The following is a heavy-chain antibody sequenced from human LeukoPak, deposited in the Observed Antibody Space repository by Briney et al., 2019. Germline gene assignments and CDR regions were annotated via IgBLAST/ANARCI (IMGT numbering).Heavy chain of an antibody. Sequence: GGSLRLSCAASGFTSSKYDMHWVRQATGKGLEWVSVIGAADDTYYADSVKGRFTISRENAKNSLYLQMNSLRAGDTAVYYCARDYSNGYYSYLDFWGQGTLVTVSS. D-gene: IGHD3-22*01. CDR3: ARDYSNGYYSYLDF. CDR1: GFTSSKYD. J-gene: IGHJ4*02. V-gene: IGHV3-13*01. CDR2: IGAADDT.